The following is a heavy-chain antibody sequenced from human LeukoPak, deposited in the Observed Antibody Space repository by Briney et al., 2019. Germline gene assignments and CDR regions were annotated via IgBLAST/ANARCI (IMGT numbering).Heavy chain of an antibody. J-gene: IGHJ3*02. CDR1: GGSISSGDYY. CDR2: ISYSGST. CDR3: ARSYVEMATLSAFDI. Sequence: SQTLSLTCTVSGGSISSGDYYWSWIRQPPGKGLEWIGYISYSGSTYYNPSLKSRVTISVDTSKNQFSLKLSSVTAADTAVYYCARSYVEMATLSAFDIWGQGTMVTVSS. D-gene: IGHD5-24*01. V-gene: IGHV4-30-4*08.